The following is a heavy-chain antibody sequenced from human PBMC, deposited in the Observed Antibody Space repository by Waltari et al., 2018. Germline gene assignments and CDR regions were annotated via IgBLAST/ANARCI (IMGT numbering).Heavy chain of an antibody. CDR1: GFTFDDYT. Sequence: EVQLVESGGVVVQPGGSLRLSCAASGFTFDDYTMHWVRQAPGKGLEWVSLISWDGGSTYYADSVKGRFTISRDNSKNSLYLQMNSLRTEDTALYYCAKDLIRNGVWSDAFDIWGQGTMVTVSS. V-gene: IGHV3-43*01. CDR3: AKDLIRNGVWSDAFDI. D-gene: IGHD2-8*01. CDR2: ISWDGGST. J-gene: IGHJ3*02.